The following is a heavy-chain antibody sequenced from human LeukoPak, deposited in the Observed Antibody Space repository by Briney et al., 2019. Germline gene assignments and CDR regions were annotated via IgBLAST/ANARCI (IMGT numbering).Heavy chain of an antibody. D-gene: IGHD3/OR15-3a*01. CDR1: AFTFSSFG. V-gene: IGHV3-30*02. CDR3: AKDWSGPLDY. Sequence: GGSLRLSCAASAFTFSSFGMHWVRQAPGKGLEWVASIWSDGSNGNYADSVKGRFTISRDNSKNTLYLQMNSLRAEDTAVYYCAKDWSGPLDYWGQGTRVTVSS. J-gene: IGHJ4*02. CDR2: IWSDGSNG.